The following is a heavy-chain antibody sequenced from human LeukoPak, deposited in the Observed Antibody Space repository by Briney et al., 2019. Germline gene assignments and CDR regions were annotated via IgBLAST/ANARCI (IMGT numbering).Heavy chain of an antibody. CDR3: AKIAAAGASDY. J-gene: IGHJ4*02. V-gene: IGHV3-7*01. D-gene: IGHD6-13*01. CDR1: GFTFSSYG. Sequence: PGGSLRLSCAASGFTFSSYGMHWVRQAPGKGLEWVANIKQDGSEKYYVDSVKGRFTISRDNAKNSLYLQMNSLRAEDTAVYYCAKIAAAGASDYWGQGTLVTVSS. CDR2: IKQDGSEK.